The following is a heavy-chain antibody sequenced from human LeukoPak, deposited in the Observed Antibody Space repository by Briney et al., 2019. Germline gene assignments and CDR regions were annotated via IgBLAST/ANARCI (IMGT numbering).Heavy chain of an antibody. Sequence: ASVKVSCKASGYTFTSYGISWVRQAPGQGLKWMGWISAYNGNTNYAQKLQGRVTMTTDTSTSTAYMELRSLRSDDTAVYYCAREYSSGSSSDYWGQGTLVTVSS. CDR1: GYTFTSYG. J-gene: IGHJ4*02. CDR2: ISAYNGNT. V-gene: IGHV1-18*04. D-gene: IGHD6-19*01. CDR3: AREYSSGSSSDY.